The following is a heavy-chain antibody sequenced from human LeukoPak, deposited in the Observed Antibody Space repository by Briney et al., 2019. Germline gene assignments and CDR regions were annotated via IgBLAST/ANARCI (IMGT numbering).Heavy chain of an antibody. CDR3: ARDQQIQDFWSGYLDY. CDR1: RFTFSTYA. Sequence: GRSLRLSCAASRFTFSTYAMHWVRQAPGKGLEWVAVISYNGISKYYAGSVKGRFTISRDNSKNTLYLQMNGLRAEDTAVYYCARDQQIQDFWSGYLDYWGQGTLVTVSS. V-gene: IGHV3-30-3*01. D-gene: IGHD3-3*01. J-gene: IGHJ4*02. CDR2: ISYNGISK.